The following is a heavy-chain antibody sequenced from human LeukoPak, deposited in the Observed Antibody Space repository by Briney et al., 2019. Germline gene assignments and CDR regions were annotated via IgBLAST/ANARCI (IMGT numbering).Heavy chain of an antibody. CDR2: INPSGGST. CDR1: GYTFTSYY. D-gene: IGHD3-10*01. J-gene: IGHJ5*02. V-gene: IGHV1-46*01. Sequence: ASVKVSCKASGYTFTSYYMHWVRQAPGQGLEWMGIINPSGGSTSYAQKFQGRVTITADKSTSTAYMELSSLRSEDTAVYYCARAKGYYYGSGSSNWFDPWGQGTLVTVSS. CDR3: ARAKGYYYGSGSSNWFDP.